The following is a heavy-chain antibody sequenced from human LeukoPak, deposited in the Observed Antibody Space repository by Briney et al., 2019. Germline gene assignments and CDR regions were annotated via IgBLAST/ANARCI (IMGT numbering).Heavy chain of an antibody. CDR1: GYSISRGYS. J-gene: IGHJ4*02. D-gene: IGHD4/OR15-4a*01. V-gene: IGHV4-38-2*02. CDR3: ATELGDY. Sequence: SETLSLTCTVSGYSISRGYSWGWIRQPPGKGLEWIGNIYHSGSTNYSPSLKSRVTISVDTSKNQFSLKLNSVTAADTAVYYCATELGDYWGQGSLVTVSS. CDR2: IYHSGST.